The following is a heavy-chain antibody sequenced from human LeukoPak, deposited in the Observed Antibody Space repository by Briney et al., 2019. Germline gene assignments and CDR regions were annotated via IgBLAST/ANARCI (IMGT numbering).Heavy chain of an antibody. CDR3: ARAKRWLPFDY. CDR2: IYHSGST. V-gene: IGHV4-30-2*01. Sequence: SETLSLTCTVSGGSISSGGYYWSWIRQPPGKGLEWIGYIYHSGSTYYNPSLKSRVTISVDRSKNQFSLKLSSVTAADTAVYYCARAKRWLPFDYWGQGTLVTVSS. CDR1: GGSISSGGYY. D-gene: IGHD5-24*01. J-gene: IGHJ4*02.